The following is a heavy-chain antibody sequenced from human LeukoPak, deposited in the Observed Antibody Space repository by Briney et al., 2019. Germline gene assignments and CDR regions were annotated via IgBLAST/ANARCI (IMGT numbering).Heavy chain of an antibody. J-gene: IGHJ4*02. CDR2: IKSKTDGGTT. Sequence: GGSLRLSCAASGFTFNSAWLSWVRQGPGKGLEWVGRIKSKTDGGTTDYAAPVKGGFTISRDDSKNKLYLQMNSLKTEDTAVYYCTTEGYCSGGDCYSYGNWGQGTLVTVSS. CDR3: TTEGYCSGGDCYSYGN. D-gene: IGHD2-15*01. V-gene: IGHV3-15*01. CDR1: GFTFNSAW.